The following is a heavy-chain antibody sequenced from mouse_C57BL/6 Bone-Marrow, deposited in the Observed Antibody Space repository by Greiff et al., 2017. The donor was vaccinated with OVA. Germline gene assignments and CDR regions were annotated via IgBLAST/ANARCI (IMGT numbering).Heavy chain of an antibody. Sequence: DVHLVESGGGLVKPGGSLKLSCAASGFTSSSYAMSWVRQTPEKRLEWVATISDGGSYTYYPDNVKGRFTISRDNAKNNLYLQMSHLKSEDTAMYYCARAHRYFDYWGQGTTLTVSS. CDR1: GFTSSSYA. CDR3: ARAHRYFDY. D-gene: IGHD2-14*01. CDR2: ISDGGSYT. V-gene: IGHV5-4*01. J-gene: IGHJ2*01.